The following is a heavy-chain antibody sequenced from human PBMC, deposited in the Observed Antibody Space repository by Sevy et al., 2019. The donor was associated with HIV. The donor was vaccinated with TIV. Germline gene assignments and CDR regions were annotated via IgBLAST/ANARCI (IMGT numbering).Heavy chain of an antibody. Sequence: GGSLRLSYAASGFPFSNFAMIWVRQAPGKGLEWVSTLIGGGSRTYYADSVTGRFIISRDNSRNTLYLQMNSLRAEDTAIYYCAKRRVQSGLSGGGANYGMDVCGRGTTVTVSS. V-gene: IGHV3-23*01. J-gene: IGHJ6*02. D-gene: IGHD2-8*02. CDR1: GFPFSNFA. CDR2: LIGGGSRT. CDR3: AKRRVQSGLSGGGANYGMDV.